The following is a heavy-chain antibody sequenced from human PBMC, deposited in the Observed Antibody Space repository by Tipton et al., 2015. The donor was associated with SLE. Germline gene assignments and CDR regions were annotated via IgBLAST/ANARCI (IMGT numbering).Heavy chain of an antibody. CDR2: ISYDGSTK. Sequence: SLRLSCAASGFTFSSYGMQWVRQAPGKGLEWVTVISYDGSTKYYADSVKGRFTISRDNSKNTLYLQMNSLRAEDTAVYYCAKDKSDCGGDCFHFDYWGQGTLVTVSS. J-gene: IGHJ4*02. V-gene: IGHV3-30*18. D-gene: IGHD2-21*02. CDR1: GFTFSSYG. CDR3: AKDKSDCGGDCFHFDY.